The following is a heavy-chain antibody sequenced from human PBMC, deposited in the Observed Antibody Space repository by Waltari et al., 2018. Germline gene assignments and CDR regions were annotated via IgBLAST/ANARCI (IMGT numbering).Heavy chain of an antibody. CDR3: ASFTTKTH. J-gene: IGHJ4*02. Sequence: EEQLVESGGGLIQPGGSLGLPCAAPGFTVGNNYISWVRQAPGKGLGWVSLIYSGGSTYYADSVKGRFTISRDNSRNTLYLQMNSLRAEDTAVYYCASFTTKTHWGQGTLVTVSS. CDR2: IYSGGST. V-gene: IGHV3-53*01. D-gene: IGHD1-1*01. CDR1: GFTVGNNY.